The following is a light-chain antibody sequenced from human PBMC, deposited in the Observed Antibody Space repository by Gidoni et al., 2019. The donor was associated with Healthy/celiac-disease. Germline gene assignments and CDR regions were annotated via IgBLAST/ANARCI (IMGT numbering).Light chain of an antibody. J-gene: IGKJ2*04. CDR1: QSVLYSSNNKNY. V-gene: IGKV4-1*01. CDR3: QQYYSTPCS. Sequence: DIVMNQSPDSLAVSLGERATINCKSSQSVLYSSNNKNYLAWYQQKPGQPPKLLIYWASTRESGVPYQFSGSGSETDFTLTISSLQAEDVAVYYCQQYYSTPCSFGQGTKLEIK. CDR2: WAS.